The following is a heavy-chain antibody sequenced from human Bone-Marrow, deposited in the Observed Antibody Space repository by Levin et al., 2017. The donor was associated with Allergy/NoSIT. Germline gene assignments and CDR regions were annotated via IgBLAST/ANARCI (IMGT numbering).Heavy chain of an antibody. D-gene: IGHD2-21*02. V-gene: IGHV3-30*03. CDR2: ISRDGTKT. Sequence: GGSLRLSCIVSGFRFSGAGMHWVRKSPGKGLEWLSVISRDGTKTFYGDSVKGRFTVSRDNSKNTLYLQMNSLTPGDTAVYCCGGDPDVYWNDFGCYSGRLDYWGQGTLLTVSS. CDR1: GFRFSGAG. J-gene: IGHJ4*02. CDR3: GGDPDVYWNDFGCYSGRLDY.